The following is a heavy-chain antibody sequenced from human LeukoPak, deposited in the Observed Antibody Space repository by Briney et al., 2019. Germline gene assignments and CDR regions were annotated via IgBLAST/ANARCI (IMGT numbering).Heavy chain of an antibody. V-gene: IGHV1-58*02. CDR3: AAISSVSTLNFDY. CDR2: IVVGSGNT. D-gene: IGHD2-2*01. Sequence: SVKVSCKASGCTFTSSAMQWVRQARGQRLDWIGWIVVGSGNTNYAQKFQERVTITRDMSTSTAYMELSSLRSEDTAVYYCAAISSVSTLNFDYWGQGTLVTVSS. J-gene: IGHJ4*02. CDR1: GCTFTSSA.